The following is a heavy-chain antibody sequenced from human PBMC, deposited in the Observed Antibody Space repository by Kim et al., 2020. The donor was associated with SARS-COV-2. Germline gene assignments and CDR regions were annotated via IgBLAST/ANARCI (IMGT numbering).Heavy chain of an antibody. V-gene: IGHV1-69*04. J-gene: IGHJ4*02. CDR1: GGTFSSYA. D-gene: IGHD3-10*01. CDR3: ALGITMVRGVIIPSPFDY. Sequence: SVKVSCKASGGTFSSYAISWVRQAPGQGLEWMGRIIPILGIANYAQKFQGRVTITADKSTSTAYMELSSLRSEDTAVYYCALGITMVRGVIIPSPFDYWGQGTLVTVCS. CDR2: IIPILGIA.